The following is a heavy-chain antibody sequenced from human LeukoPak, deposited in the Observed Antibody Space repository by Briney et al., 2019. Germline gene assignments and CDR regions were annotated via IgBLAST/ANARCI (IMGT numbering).Heavy chain of an antibody. CDR3: AKGPSYYDFWSGY. V-gene: IGHV3-23*01. Sequence: GGSLRLSCAASGYPFSSYAMRCVRDAPGKGRECVSAISGSGCSTYYADSVKGRFTISRHNSKNTLYLQMNSQRAEDKGVYYCAKGPSYYDFWSGYWGQGTLVTVSS. CDR2: ISGSGCST. D-gene: IGHD3-3*01. CDR1: GYPFSSYA. J-gene: IGHJ4*02.